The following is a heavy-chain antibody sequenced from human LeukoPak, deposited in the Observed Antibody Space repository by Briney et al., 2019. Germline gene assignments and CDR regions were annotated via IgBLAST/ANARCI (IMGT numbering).Heavy chain of an antibody. CDR3: AKDPDYDFWSGLDYYGMDV. D-gene: IGHD3-3*01. CDR2: ISGSGGST. CDR1: GFTFSSYA. V-gene: IGHV3-23*01. J-gene: IGHJ6*02. Sequence: LPGGSLRLSCAASGFTFSSYAMSWVRQAPGKGLEWVSAISGSGGSTYYADSVKGRFTISRDNSKNTLYLQMNSLRAEDTAVYYCAKDPDYDFWSGLDYYGMDVWGQGTTVTVSS.